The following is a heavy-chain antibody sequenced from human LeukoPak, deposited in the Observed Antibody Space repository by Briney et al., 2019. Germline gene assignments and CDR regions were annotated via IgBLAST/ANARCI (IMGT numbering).Heavy chain of an antibody. V-gene: IGHV3-30*04. D-gene: IGHD3-10*01. CDR3: ATGRAYGSGSYYKAAFDI. CDR2: ISYDGSNK. CDR1: GFTFSSYA. Sequence: PGGSLRPSCAASGFTFSSYAMHWVRQAPGKGLEWVAVISYDGSNKYYADSVKGRFTISRDNSKNTLYLQMNSLRAEDTAVYYCATGRAYGSGSYYKAAFDIWGQGTMVTVSS. J-gene: IGHJ3*02.